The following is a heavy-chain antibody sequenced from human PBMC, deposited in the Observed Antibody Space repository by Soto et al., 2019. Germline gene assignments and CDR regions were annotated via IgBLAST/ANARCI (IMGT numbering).Heavy chain of an antibody. CDR2: INHSGST. V-gene: IGHV4-34*01. D-gene: IGHD3-16*01. J-gene: IGHJ2*01. CDR1: GGSFSGYY. CDR3: ARVGQAVSFDL. Sequence: QVQLQQWGAGLLKPSETLSLTCAVYGGSFSGYYWSWIRQPPGKGLEWIGEINHSGSTNYNPSLKSRVTISVDTYKNQFSLKLSSVTAADTAVYYCARVGQAVSFDLWGRGTLVTVSS.